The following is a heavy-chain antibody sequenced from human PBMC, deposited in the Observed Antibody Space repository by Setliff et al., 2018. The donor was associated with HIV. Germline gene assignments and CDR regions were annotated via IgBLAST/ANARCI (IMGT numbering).Heavy chain of an antibody. CDR1: GYTFTSYD. CDR2: MNPNSGNT. D-gene: IGHD3-10*01. CDR3: AGEGSPIYYFDY. Sequence: GASVKVSCKASGYTFTSYDINWVRQATGQGLEWMGWMNPNSGNTGYAERFQGRVTMTRDTSISTVYMELTSLRSDDTAVYYCAGEGSPIYYFDYWSQGTLVTVSS. J-gene: IGHJ4*02. V-gene: IGHV1-8*02.